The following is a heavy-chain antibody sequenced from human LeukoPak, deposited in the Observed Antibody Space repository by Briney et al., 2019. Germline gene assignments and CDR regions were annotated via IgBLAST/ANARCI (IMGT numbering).Heavy chain of an antibody. CDR1: GYTFTSYD. V-gene: IGHV1-8*01. D-gene: IGHD6-13*01. Sequence: ASVKVSCKASGYTFTSYDLNWVRRATGQGLEWMEWMSPASGNTGYAQEFQGRVTMTTDTSTSTAYMELRSLRSDDTAVYYCAREAAAGTGDYWGQGTLVTVSS. CDR2: MSPASGNT. CDR3: AREAAAGTGDY. J-gene: IGHJ4*02.